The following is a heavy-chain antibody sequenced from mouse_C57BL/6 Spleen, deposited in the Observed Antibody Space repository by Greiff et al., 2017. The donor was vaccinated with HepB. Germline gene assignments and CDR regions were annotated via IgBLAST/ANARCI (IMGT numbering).Heavy chain of an antibody. V-gene: IGHV5-17*01. CDR2: ISSGSSTI. CDR1: GFTFSDYG. Sequence: EVHLVESGGGLVKPGGSLKLSCAASGFTFSDYGMHWVRQAPEKGLEWVAYISSGSSTIYYADTVKGRFTISRDNAKNTLFLQMTSLRSEDTAMYYCARLGDYSWFAYWGQGTLVTVSA. J-gene: IGHJ3*01. D-gene: IGHD2-4*01. CDR3: ARLGDYSWFAY.